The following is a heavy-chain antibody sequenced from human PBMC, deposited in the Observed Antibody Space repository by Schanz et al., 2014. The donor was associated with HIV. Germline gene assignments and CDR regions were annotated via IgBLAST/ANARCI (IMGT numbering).Heavy chain of an antibody. CDR2: IWYDGSKK. Sequence: QVKLVESGGGVVQPGRSLRLSCAASGFTFSRYGMHWVRQSPGKGLEWVAVIWYDGSKKYYADSVKGRFTISRDRSKNTLYLQMNSLRDEDTAVYYCARSPSYGMDVWGQGTTVTVSS. CDR3: ARSPSYGMDV. V-gene: IGHV3-33*01. J-gene: IGHJ6*02. CDR1: GFTFSRYG.